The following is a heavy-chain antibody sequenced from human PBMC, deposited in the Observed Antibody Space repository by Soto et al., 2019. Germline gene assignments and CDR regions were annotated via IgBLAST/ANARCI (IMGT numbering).Heavy chain of an antibody. CDR1: GGTYSPYT. CDR2: IIPFLGVT. CDR3: ARDWESSVSTWSFGGF. V-gene: IGHV1-69*08. J-gene: IGHJ4*02. Sequence: QVQLVQSGDEVKKPGSSVKVSCKSSGGTYSPYTINWVRQAPGQGLEWIGRIIPFLGVTNYGLKFQARVTITADKATNTAYMELRGLRFEDTAVYYCARDWESSVSTWSFGGFWGRGTLVTVSS. D-gene: IGHD3-16*01.